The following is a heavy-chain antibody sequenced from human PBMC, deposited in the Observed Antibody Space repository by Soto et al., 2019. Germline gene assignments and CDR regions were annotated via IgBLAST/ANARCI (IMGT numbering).Heavy chain of an antibody. CDR1: LNFAKSSTCY. D-gene: IGHD6-13*01. CDR3: ARGRGITSPGTSWFDP. V-gene: IGHV4-39*01. CDR2: IYYSGTT. Sequence: SWAQSLTWTLTLNFAKSSTCYWGWIRQDPGKGLEWIGNIYYSGTTYDNPSLKSRATISVDTSKNQFSLKLSSVTAADTAVYYCARGRGITSPGTSWFDPWGQGALVTVSS. J-gene: IGHJ5*02.